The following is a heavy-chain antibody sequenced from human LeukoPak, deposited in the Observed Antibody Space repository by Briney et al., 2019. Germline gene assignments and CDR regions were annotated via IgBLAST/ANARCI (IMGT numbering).Heavy chain of an antibody. CDR2: IYTSGST. CDR1: GGSISSGSYY. D-gene: IGHD1-26*01. CDR3: ASVPLWEPSGAFDI. V-gene: IGHV4-61*02. Sequence: PSETLTLTCTVSGGSISSGSYYWSWLRQPAGKGLEWIGRIYTSGSTNYNPSLKSRVTISVDTSKNQFSLKLSSVTAADTAVYYCASVPLWEPSGAFDIWGQGTMVTVSS. J-gene: IGHJ3*02.